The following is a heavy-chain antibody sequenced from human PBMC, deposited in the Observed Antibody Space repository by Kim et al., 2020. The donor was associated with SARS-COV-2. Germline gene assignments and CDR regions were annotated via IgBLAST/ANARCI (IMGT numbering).Heavy chain of an antibody. D-gene: IGHD3-10*01. J-gene: IGHJ4*02. CDR1: GGSISSSSYY. V-gene: IGHV4-39*01. CDR3: ARTVPDGGKVGSGSVVDY. Sequence: SETLSLTCTVSGGSISSSSYYWGWIRQPPGKGLEWIGSIYYSGSTYYNPSLKSRVTISVDTSKNQFSLKLSSVTAADTAVYYCARTVPDGGKVGSGSVVDYWGQGTLVTVSS. CDR2: IYYSGST.